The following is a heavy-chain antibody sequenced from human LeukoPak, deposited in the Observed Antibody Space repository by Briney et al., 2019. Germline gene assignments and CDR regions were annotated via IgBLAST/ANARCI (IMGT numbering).Heavy chain of an antibody. J-gene: IGHJ6*02. V-gene: IGHV3-23*01. CDR1: GFTFSSYA. D-gene: IGHD5-18*01. CDR3: AKAPPDSYYYYYGMDV. CDR2: ISGSGGST. Sequence: GESLKISCAASGFTFSSYAMTWVRQAPGKGLEWVSAISGSGGSTYYADSVKGRFSISRDSSKNTLYLQMNSLRAEDTAVYYCAKAPPDSYYYYYGMDVWGQGTTVTVSS.